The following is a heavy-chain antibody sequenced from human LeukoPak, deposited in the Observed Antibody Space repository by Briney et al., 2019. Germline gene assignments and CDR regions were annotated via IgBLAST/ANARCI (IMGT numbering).Heavy chain of an antibody. CDR1: GGSIRSRNYY. V-gene: IGHV4-39*01. D-gene: IGHD5-12*01. CDR2: FYDSGST. J-gene: IGHJ3*02. CDR3: ARHTRPGCSGYENAFDI. Sequence: SETLSLTCTVSGGSIRSRNYYGDWIRHPPGKGLEGIGNFYDSGSTYYNPSLKSRVTISGDTSKNQFSLKLTSVTAADTAVYYCARHTRPGCSGYENAFDIWGQGTMVTVSS.